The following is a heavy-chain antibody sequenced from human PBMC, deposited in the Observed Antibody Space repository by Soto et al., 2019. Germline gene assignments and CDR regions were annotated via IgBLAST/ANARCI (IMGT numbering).Heavy chain of an antibody. D-gene: IGHD1-26*01. CDR2: INHSGST. J-gene: IGHJ4*02. CDR3: ATVTLGATLRFDY. CDR1: GGSFSGYY. V-gene: IGHV4-34*01. Sequence: ASETLSLTCAVYGGSFSGYYWTWIRQPPGTGLEWIGEINHSGSTNYNPSLKSRVTISVDTSKNQFPLKLSSVSAADTAVYYCATVTLGATLRFDYWGQGTLVTVSS.